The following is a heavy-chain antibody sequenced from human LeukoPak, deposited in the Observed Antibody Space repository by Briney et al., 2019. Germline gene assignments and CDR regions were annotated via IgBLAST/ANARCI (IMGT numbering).Heavy chain of an antibody. J-gene: IGHJ4*02. CDR3: AKRVMHYYDSSGYPGVYFDY. CDR2: ISGSGGST. Sequence: PGGSLRLSCAASGFTFSSYAMSWVRQAPGKGLEWVSAISGSGGSTYYADSVKGRFTISRDNFKNTLYLQMDSLRAEDTAVYYCAKRVMHYYDSSGYPGVYFDYWGQGTLVTVSS. D-gene: IGHD3-22*01. V-gene: IGHV3-23*01. CDR1: GFTFSSYA.